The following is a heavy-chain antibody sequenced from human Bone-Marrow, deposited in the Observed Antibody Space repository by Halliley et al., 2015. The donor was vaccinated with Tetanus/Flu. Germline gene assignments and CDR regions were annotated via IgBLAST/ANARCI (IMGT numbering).Heavy chain of an antibody. Sequence: TLSLTCTVSGGSISTYYWSWIRRPPGKGLEWIGYIYYDGKTKYNPSLESRVAISIDTSKNQFFLNLKSITAADTAVYYCARFGPEKYSEYPFDIWGQGTMVTVSA. CDR3: ARFGPEKYSEYPFDI. D-gene: IGHD5-12*01. CDR2: IYYDGKT. J-gene: IGHJ3*02. CDR1: GGSISTYY. V-gene: IGHV4-59*01.